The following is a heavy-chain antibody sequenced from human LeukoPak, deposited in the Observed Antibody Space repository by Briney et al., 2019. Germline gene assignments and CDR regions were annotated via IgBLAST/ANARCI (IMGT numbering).Heavy chain of an antibody. V-gene: IGHV4-4*07. J-gene: IGHJ4*02. CDR1: GGSISSYY. D-gene: IGHD3-22*01. CDR3: ARVDYYDSSGYLQGAYFDY. Sequence: SETLSLTCTVSGGSISSYYWSWIRQPAGKGLEWIGRIYASGSTNYNPSLKSRVTISVDTSKNQFSLKLSSVTAADTAVYYCARVDYYDSSGYLQGAYFDYWGQGTLVTVSS. CDR2: IYASGST.